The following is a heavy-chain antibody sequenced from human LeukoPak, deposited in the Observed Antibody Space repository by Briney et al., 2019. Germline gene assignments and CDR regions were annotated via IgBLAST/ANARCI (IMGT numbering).Heavy chain of an antibody. V-gene: IGHV4-59*01. J-gene: IGHJ5*02. CDR3: ARGYCSGGSCYSAGWFDP. CDR1: GGSISSYY. D-gene: IGHD2-15*01. CDR2: IYYSGST. Sequence: SETLSLTCTVSGGSISSYYWSWIRQPPGKGLEWIGYIYYSGSTNYNPSLKSRVTISVDTSKTQFSLKLSSVTAADTAVYYCARGYCSGGSCYSAGWFDPWGQGTLVTVSS.